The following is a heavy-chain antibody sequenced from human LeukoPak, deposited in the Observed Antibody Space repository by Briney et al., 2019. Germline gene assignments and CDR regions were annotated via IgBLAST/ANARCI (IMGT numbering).Heavy chain of an antibody. Sequence: GGSLRLSCAASGFTFSSYAMSWVRQAPGKGLEWVSAISGSGGSTYYADSVKGRFTISRDNSKNTLYLQMNSMRAEDTAVSYCAKDTLDYLDYWGQGTLVTVSS. CDR2: ISGSGGST. CDR1: GFTFSSYA. V-gene: IGHV3-23*01. CDR3: AKDTLDYLDY. J-gene: IGHJ4*02.